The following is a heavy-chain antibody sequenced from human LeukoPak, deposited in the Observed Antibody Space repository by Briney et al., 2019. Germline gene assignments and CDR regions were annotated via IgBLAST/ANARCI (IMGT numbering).Heavy chain of an antibody. J-gene: IGHJ4*02. CDR1: GGTFSSYA. Sequence: SVKVSCKASGGTFSSYAISWVRQAPGHGLEWMGRITPILDMTNYAQNFRGRVTITADKSTSTAYMELSSLRSEDTAIYYCAKTSHGGFGDLLHNWGQGTLVTVSS. D-gene: IGHD3-10*01. CDR2: ITPILDMT. V-gene: IGHV1-69*04. CDR3: AKTSHGGFGDLLHN.